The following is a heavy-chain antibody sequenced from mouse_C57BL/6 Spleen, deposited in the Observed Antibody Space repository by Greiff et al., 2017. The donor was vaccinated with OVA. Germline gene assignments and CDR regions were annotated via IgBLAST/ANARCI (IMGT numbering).Heavy chain of an antibody. CDR3: ARFYYYGSSYAMDY. CDR1: GYSITSGYY. J-gene: IGHJ4*01. D-gene: IGHD1-1*01. Sequence: EVKLVESGPGLVKPSQSLSLTCSVTGYSITSGYYWNWIRQFPGNKLEWMGYISYDGSNNYNPSLKNRISITRDTSKNQFFLKLNSVTTEDTATYYCARFYYYGSSYAMDYWGQGTSVTVSS. V-gene: IGHV3-6*01. CDR2: ISYDGSN.